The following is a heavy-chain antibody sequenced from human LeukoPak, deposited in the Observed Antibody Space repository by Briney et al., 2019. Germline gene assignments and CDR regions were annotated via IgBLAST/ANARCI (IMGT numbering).Heavy chain of an antibody. CDR2: ISGSGGST. CDR1: GFTFSSYA. J-gene: IGHJ4*02. CDR3: AKAQAGYSSGWHDFDY. Sequence: GGSLRLSCAASGFTFSSYAMSWVRQAPGKGLEWVSAISGSGGSTYYADSVKGRFTISRDNSKNTLYLQITSLRAEDTAVYYCAKAQAGYSSGWHDFDYWGQGTLVTVSS. V-gene: IGHV3-23*01. D-gene: IGHD6-19*01.